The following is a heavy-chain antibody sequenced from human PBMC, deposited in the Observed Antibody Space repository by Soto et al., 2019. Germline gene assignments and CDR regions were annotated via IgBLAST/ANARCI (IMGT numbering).Heavy chain of an antibody. CDR2: IITFVDTT. Sequence: QVQLVQSGAEVKKPGSSVKVSCKASGGTFSSYTLSWVRQAPGQGLEWMGRIITFVDTTNYAQKFQGRVKITADKSTNTTYMELRSLRSEDTAVYYCARLGVRGIYGLDVWGQGTTVTVSS. V-gene: IGHV1-69*08. CDR1: GGTFSSYT. CDR3: ARLGVRGIYGLDV. D-gene: IGHD3-10*01. J-gene: IGHJ6*02.